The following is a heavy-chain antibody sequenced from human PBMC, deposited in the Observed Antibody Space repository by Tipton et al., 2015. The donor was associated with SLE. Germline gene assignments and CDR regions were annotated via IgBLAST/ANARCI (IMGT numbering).Heavy chain of an antibody. CDR1: GGSISSGSYY. CDR3: ARGWYSSSGGGYYFDY. D-gene: IGHD6-13*01. J-gene: IGHJ4*02. V-gene: IGHV4-61*09. Sequence: TLSLTCTVSGGSISSGSYYWSWIRQPAGKGLEWIGHVYTSGSTNYNPSLKSRVTISVDTSKNQFSLKLSSVTAADTAVYYCARGWYSSSGGGYYFDYWGQGTLVTVSS. CDR2: VYTSGST.